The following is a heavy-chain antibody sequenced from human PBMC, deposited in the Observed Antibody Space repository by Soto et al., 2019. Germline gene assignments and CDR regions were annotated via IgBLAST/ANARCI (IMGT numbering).Heavy chain of an antibody. D-gene: IGHD3-16*02. CDR1: GFTFSSYA. Sequence: QVQLVESGGGVVQPGRSLRLSCAASGFTFSSYAMHWVRQAPGKGLEWVAVIWYDGSDKYYADSVKGRFTISRDNSKNTLYLHMNSLRVEDTAVYYCARDVSTTRYVPNWFDPWGQGTLVTVSS. CDR3: ARDVSTTRYVPNWFDP. V-gene: IGHV3-33*08. J-gene: IGHJ5*02. CDR2: IWYDGSDK.